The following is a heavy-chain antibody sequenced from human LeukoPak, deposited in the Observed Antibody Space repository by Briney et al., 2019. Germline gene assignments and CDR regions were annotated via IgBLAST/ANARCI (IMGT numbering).Heavy chain of an antibody. CDR2: INPSGGST. J-gene: IGHJ4*02. Sequence: ASVKVSCKASGYTFTSYCMHWVRQVPGQGLEWVGIINPSGGSTSYAQKFQGRVTMTRDTSTSTVYMELSSLRSEDTAVYYCAREAVVATRNFDYWGQGTLVTVSS. CDR1: GYTFTSYC. CDR3: AREAVVATRNFDY. V-gene: IGHV1-46*01. D-gene: IGHD5-12*01.